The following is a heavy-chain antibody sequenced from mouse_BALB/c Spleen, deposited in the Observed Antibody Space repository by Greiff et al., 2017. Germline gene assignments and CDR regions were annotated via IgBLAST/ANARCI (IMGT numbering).Heavy chain of an antibody. Sequence: EVQLVESGGGLVQPGGSRKLSCAASGFTFSSFGMHWVRQAPEKGLEWVAYISSGSSTIYYADTVKGRFTISRDNPKNTLFLQMTSLRSEDTAMYYCARGDGNYESAMDYWGQGTSVTVSS. V-gene: IGHV5-17*02. CDR2: ISSGSSTI. D-gene: IGHD2-1*01. CDR1: GFTFSSFG. J-gene: IGHJ4*01. CDR3: ARGDGNYESAMDY.